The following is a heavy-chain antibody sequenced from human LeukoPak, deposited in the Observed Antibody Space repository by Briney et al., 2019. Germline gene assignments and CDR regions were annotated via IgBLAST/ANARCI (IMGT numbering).Heavy chain of an antibody. V-gene: IGHV1-69*04. CDR1: RGTFSSYA. Sequence: GASVKVSCKASRGTFSSYAISWVRQAPGQGLEWMGRIIPILGIANYAQKFQGRVTITADRSTSTVYMELSSLRSEDTAVYYCARDQGSIAAADPSYHFDPWGQGTLVTVSS. CDR2: IIPILGIA. CDR3: ARDQGSIAAADPSYHFDP. J-gene: IGHJ5*02. D-gene: IGHD6-13*01.